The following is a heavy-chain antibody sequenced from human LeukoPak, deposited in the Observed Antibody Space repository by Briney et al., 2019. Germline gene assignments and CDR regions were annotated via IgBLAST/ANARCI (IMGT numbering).Heavy chain of an antibody. D-gene: IGHD6-6*01. V-gene: IGHV3-7*03. CDR2: MKQDGSVK. CDR1: GFTFINYW. J-gene: IGHJ4*02. CDR3: ARIGYSSSSFDY. Sequence: PGGSLRLSCAASGFTFINYWMSWVRQAPGKGLEWVANMKQDGSVKYYVDSMKGRFTISRDNAKNSLYLQMSGLTAEDTAVYFCARIGYSSSSFDYWGQGVLVTVYS.